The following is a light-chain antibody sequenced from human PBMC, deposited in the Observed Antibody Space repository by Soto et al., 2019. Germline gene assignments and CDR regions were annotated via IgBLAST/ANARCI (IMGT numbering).Light chain of an antibody. CDR3: QQYAGPPTT. J-gene: IGKJ5*01. CDR1: QSVSSSY. V-gene: IGKV3-20*01. CDR2: GVS. Sequence: EIVLTQSPATLSLSPGERANLPCSPSQSVSSSYLAWYQQKRGQAPRVLIYGVSTRAAGIPDRFSGSGSGTDFTLTITRLEPEDSAVYFCQQYAGPPTTFGEGTRLENK.